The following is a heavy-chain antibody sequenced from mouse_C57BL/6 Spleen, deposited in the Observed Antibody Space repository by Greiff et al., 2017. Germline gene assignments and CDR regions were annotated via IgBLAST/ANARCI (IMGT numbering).Heavy chain of an antibody. J-gene: IGHJ1*03. V-gene: IGHV1-75*01. Sequence: QVQLQQSGPELVKPGASVKISCKASGYTFTDYYINWVKQRPGQGLEWIGWIFPGSGSTYYNEKFKGKATLTVDKSSSTAYMLLSSLTSEDSAVYFCARGAGSSYVYWYFDVWGTGTTVTVSS. CDR1: GYTFTDYY. CDR2: IFPGSGST. D-gene: IGHD1-1*01. CDR3: ARGAGSSYVYWYFDV.